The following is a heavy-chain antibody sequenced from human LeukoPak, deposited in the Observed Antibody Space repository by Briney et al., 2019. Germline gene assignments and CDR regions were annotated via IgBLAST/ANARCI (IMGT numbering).Heavy chain of an antibody. J-gene: IGHJ4*02. Sequence: ASVKVSCKASGGTFSSYAISGVRQAPGQGLEWMGGIIPIFGTANYAQKFQGRVTITADEATSTAYMELSSLRSEDTAVSYCAREFFEYSSTPYFDYWGQGTLVTVSS. V-gene: IGHV1-69*13. CDR1: GGTFSSYA. CDR3: AREFFEYSSTPYFDY. D-gene: IGHD6-6*01. CDR2: IIPIFGTA.